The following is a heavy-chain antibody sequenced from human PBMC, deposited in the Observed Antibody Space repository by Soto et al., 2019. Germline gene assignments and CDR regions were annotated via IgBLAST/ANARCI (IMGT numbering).Heavy chain of an antibody. CDR2: INPSGGST. CDR3: ARVLSPVVPAASSSFHAFDI. V-gene: IGHV1-46*03. Sequence: GASVKVSCKASGYTFTSYYMHWVRQAPGQGLEWMGIINPSGGSTSYAQKFQGRVTMTRDTSTSTVYMELSSLRSEDTAVYYCARVLSPVVPAASSSFHAFDIWGQGTMVTVSS. D-gene: IGHD2-2*01. CDR1: GYTFTSYY. J-gene: IGHJ3*02.